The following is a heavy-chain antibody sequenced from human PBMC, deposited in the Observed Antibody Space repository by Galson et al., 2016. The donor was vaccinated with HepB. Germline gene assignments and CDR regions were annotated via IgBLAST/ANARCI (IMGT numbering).Heavy chain of an antibody. J-gene: IGHJ6*02. CDR2: IGSNNRYI. D-gene: IGHD6-19*01. V-gene: IGHV3-21*01. CDR1: GFTFSSYS. CDR3: AGWYLGYRFYGMDV. Sequence: SLRLSCAASGFTFSSYSMNWVRQAPGKGLEWVSSIGSNNRYIYYADSVRGRFTISRDNAKRSLYLQMNSLRAEYTAVYYCAGWYLGYRFYGMDVWGQGTTVTVSS.